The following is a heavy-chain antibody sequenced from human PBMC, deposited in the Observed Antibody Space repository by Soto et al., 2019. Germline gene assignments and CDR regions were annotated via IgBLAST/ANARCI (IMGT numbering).Heavy chain of an antibody. CDR3: ARGLSVTLFDN. CDR1: GGSISTGGYY. J-gene: IGHJ4*02. Sequence: QVQLQESGPGMVKPSQTLSLTCTVSGGSISTGGYYWTWIRQHPGKGLEWIGYIYYSGSTYYNPSLKSRVTISVDTSKNQFSLKLSSVTAADTAVYYCARGLSVTLFDNWGQGTLVTVSS. V-gene: IGHV4-31*03. D-gene: IGHD4-17*01. CDR2: IYYSGST.